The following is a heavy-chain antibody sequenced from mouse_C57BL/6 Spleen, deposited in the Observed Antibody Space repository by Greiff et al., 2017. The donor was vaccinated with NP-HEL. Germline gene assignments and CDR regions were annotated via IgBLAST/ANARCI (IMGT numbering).Heavy chain of an antibody. CDR3: ARSDYDGSLGDYAMDD. J-gene: IGHJ4*01. Sequence: VQLKQSVAELVRPGASVKLSCTASGFNIKNTYMHWVKQRPEQGLEWIGRIDPANGNTKYAPKFQGKATITADTSSNTSYRELSSLTAEDTAIYYCARSDYDGSLGDYAMDDWGQGTSVTVSS. D-gene: IGHD1-1*01. V-gene: IGHV14-3*01. CDR2: IDPANGNT. CDR1: GFNIKNTY.